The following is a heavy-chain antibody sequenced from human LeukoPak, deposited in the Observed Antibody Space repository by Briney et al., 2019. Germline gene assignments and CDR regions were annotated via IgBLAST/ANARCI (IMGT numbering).Heavy chain of an antibody. V-gene: IGHV4-30-4*01. CDR2: IYYSGST. CDR1: GGSISSGDYY. D-gene: IGHD3-3*01. Sequence: SQTLSLTCTVSGGSISSGDYYWSWIRQPPGKGLEWIGYIYYSGSTYYNPSLKSRVTISVDTSKNQFSLKLSSVTAADTAVYYCASGSEGRFLEWLAGDIWGQGTMVTVSS. CDR3: ASGSEGRFLEWLAGDI. J-gene: IGHJ3*02.